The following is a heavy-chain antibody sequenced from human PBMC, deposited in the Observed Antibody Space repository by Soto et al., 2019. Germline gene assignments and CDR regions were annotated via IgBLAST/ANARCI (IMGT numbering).Heavy chain of an antibody. J-gene: IGHJ5*02. CDR3: ATSYDSGFDP. D-gene: IGHD5-12*01. CDR1: GYPFVKYG. CDR2: IRPDNGNT. V-gene: IGHV1-18*04. Sequence: QLQLVQSGAEVKRPGASLRVSCEASGYPFVKYGISWIRQAPGQGLEWMGWIRPDNGNTEYAQKFQGRVSMTRDTSSNTAYLEVRSLRSDDTAMYYCATSYDSGFDPWGQGTLVSVSP.